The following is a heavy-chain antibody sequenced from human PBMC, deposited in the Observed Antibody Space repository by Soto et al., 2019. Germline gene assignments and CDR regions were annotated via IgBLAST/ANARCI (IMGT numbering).Heavy chain of an antibody. CDR3: ARHGDFWSGSQGYNWFDP. J-gene: IGHJ5*02. D-gene: IGHD3-3*01. CDR1: GGSIISSTYY. CDR2: TYYSGSA. V-gene: IGHV4-39*01. Sequence: PSETLSLTYTVSGGSIISSTYYWGWIRQPPGKGLEWIGSTYYSGSANYNPSLKSRVTISVDTSKNQFSLKLSSVTAADTAVYYCARHGDFWSGSQGYNWFDPWGQGTLVTVSS.